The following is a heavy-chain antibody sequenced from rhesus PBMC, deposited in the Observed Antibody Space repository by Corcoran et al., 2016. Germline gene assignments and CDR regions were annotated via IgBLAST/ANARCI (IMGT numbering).Heavy chain of an antibody. CDR2: INGNTVST. CDR1: GDSISGDKW. Sequence: QVQLQESGPGLVKPLETLSLTCAVFGDSISGDKWWSWIRQPPGKGLEWIGYINGNTVSTQYNPSLRSRVTLSTDTSKSQFSLSRSALSAADTAVYFCARHTPGGGGRTVRFDVWGPGILVTVSS. J-gene: IGHJ5-1*01. D-gene: IGHD1-14*01. V-gene: IGHV4-65*01. CDR3: ARHTPGGGGRTVRFDV.